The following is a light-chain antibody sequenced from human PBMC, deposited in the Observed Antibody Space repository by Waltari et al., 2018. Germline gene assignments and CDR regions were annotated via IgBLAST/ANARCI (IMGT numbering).Light chain of an antibody. J-gene: IGKJ4*01. V-gene: IGKV3-11*01. CDR2: DTS. CDR3: HQRSSWPLT. CDR1: QSVFNY. Sequence: IVLTQSPVTLSLSPGERATLSCRASQSVFNYLAWYQQKPGQAPRLRIYDTSNRATGIPDRFSASGSGTDFTLTISRLEPEDFAVYYCHQRSSWPLTFGGGTKVENK.